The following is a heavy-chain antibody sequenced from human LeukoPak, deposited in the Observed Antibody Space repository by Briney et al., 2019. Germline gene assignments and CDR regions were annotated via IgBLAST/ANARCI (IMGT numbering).Heavy chain of an antibody. Sequence: ASVKVSCKASGYTFTGYYMHWVRQAPGQGLEWMGIINPSGGNTNYAQKFQGRVTMTRDTSISTAYMEVSRLRSDDTAVYYCARGQQWLEAFEHWGQGTLVTVSS. J-gene: IGHJ4*02. V-gene: IGHV1-46*01. D-gene: IGHD6-19*01. CDR1: GYTFTGYY. CDR2: INPSGGNT. CDR3: ARGQQWLEAFEH.